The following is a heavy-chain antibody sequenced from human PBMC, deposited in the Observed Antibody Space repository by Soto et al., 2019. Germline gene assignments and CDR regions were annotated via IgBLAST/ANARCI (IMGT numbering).Heavy chain of an antibody. V-gene: IGHV1-18*01. CDR1: GYTFTSYG. CDR3: ARDQTVAGQTEYFQH. D-gene: IGHD6-19*01. J-gene: IGHJ1*01. CDR2: ISAYNGNT. Sequence: GASVKVSCKASGYTFTSYGISWVRQAPGQGLEWMGWISAYNGNTNYAQKLQGRVTMTTDTSTSTAYMELRSLRSDDTAVYYCARDQTVAGQTEYFQHWGQGTLVTV.